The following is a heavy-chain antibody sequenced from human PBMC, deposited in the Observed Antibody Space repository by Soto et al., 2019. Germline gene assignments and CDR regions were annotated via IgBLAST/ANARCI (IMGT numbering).Heavy chain of an antibody. CDR3: ARDHCGDCYYFDY. J-gene: IGHJ4*02. V-gene: IGHV4-31*03. CDR1: GGSISSGGYY. CDR2: IYYSGST. Sequence: QVQLQESGPGLVKPSQTLSLTCTVSGGSISSGGYYWSWIRQPPGKGLEWIGYIYYSGSTYYNPSLKSRVTISVDTSKNQFSLKLSSVTAADTAVYYCARDHCGDCYYFDYWGQGTLVTVSS. D-gene: IGHD2-21*02.